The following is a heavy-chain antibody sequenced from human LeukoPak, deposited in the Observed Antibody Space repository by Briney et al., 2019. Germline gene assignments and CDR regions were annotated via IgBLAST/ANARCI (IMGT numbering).Heavy chain of an antibody. CDR1: GFTLSSYA. D-gene: IGHD3-9*01. Sequence: PGGSLRLSCAASGFTLSSYAMSWVRQAPGKGLEWVSAISGSGGSTYYADSVKGRFTISRDNSKNTLYLQMNSLRAEDTAVYYCAKSSQLRYFDWLLYYDYWGQGTLVTVSS. CDR3: AKSSQLRYFDWLLYYDY. J-gene: IGHJ4*02. V-gene: IGHV3-23*01. CDR2: ISGSGGST.